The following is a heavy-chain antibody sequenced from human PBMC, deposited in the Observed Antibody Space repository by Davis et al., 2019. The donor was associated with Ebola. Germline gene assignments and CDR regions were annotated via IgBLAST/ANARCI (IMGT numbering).Heavy chain of an antibody. CDR1: GFTFSSYS. Sequence: GESLKISCAASGFTFSSYSMNWVRQAPGKGLEWVSYISSSSSTTYYADSVKGRFTISRDNAKNSLYLQMNSLRAEDTAVYYCAREVYSYGDDAFDIWGQGTMVTVSS. CDR3: AREVYSYGDDAFDI. CDR2: ISSSSSTT. J-gene: IGHJ3*02. D-gene: IGHD5-18*01. V-gene: IGHV3-48*04.